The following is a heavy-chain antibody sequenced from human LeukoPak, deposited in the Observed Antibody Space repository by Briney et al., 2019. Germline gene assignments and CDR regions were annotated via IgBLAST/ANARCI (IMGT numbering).Heavy chain of an antibody. CDR1: GGSFSGYY. J-gene: IGHJ6*03. V-gene: IGHV4-34*01. Sequence: SETLSLTCAVYGGSFSGYYWSWIRQPPGKGLEWIGEINHSGSTNYNPSLKSRVTISVDTSKNQFSLKLSSVTAADTAVYYCAIAPALIAAAANYYMDVWGKGTTVTVSS. D-gene: IGHD6-13*01. CDR3: AIAPALIAAAANYYMDV. CDR2: INHSGST.